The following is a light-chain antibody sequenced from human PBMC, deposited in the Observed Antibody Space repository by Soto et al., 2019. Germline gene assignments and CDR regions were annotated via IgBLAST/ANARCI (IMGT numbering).Light chain of an antibody. CDR3: LQDYNYPLP. J-gene: IGKJ1*01. Sequence: AIQMTQSPSSLSASVGDRVTITCRASQGIRNDLGWYQLKPGKAPKLLIYAASSLQSGVPSRFSGSGSGTDFTLTISSLQPDDFATYYCLQDYNYPLPFGQGTKVDIK. V-gene: IGKV1-6*01. CDR2: AAS. CDR1: QGIRND.